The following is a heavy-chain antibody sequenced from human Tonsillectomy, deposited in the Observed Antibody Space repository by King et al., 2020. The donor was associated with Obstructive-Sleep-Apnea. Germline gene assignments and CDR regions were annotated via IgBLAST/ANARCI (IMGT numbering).Heavy chain of an antibody. D-gene: IGHD3-10*01. CDR3: AKLDYYGSGDYDY. CDR1: GFTFDDYA. Sequence: QLVQSGGGLVQPGRSLRLSCAASGFTFDDYAMHWVRQAPGKGLEWVSGISWNSGSIGFADSGKGRFTISRDNAKNSLYLQMNSLRAEDTALYYCAKLDYYGSGDYDYWGQGTLVTVSS. CDR2: ISWNSGSI. V-gene: IGHV3-9*01. J-gene: IGHJ4*02.